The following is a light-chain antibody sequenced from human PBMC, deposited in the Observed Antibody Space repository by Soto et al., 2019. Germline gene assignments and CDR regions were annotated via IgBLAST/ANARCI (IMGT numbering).Light chain of an antibody. CDR2: LNSDGSH. J-gene: IGLJ2*01. V-gene: IGLV4-69*01. CDR3: QTWDTGMV. Sequence: QPVLTQSPSASASLGASVKLTCTLSNGHNTNAIAWHQQRPEKGPRFLMKLNSDGSHSRGGGIPDCFSGSSSGAERYLTISGLQSEDEADYYCQTWDTGMVFGGGTKLTVL. CDR1: NGHNTNA.